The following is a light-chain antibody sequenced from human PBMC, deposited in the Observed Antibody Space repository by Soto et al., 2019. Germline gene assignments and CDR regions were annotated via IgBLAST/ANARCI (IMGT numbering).Light chain of an antibody. Sequence: IVMTQSPATLSVSPGERATLSCRASQSVGRSLAWYQQKPGQAPRLLIYGTSARATGIPATFSGSGSGTEFTLTISSLQSEDFAIYYCQQYDNWPSVTFGGGTKVHIK. CDR1: QSVGRS. CDR3: QQYDNWPSVT. V-gene: IGKV3-15*01. CDR2: GTS. J-gene: IGKJ4*01.